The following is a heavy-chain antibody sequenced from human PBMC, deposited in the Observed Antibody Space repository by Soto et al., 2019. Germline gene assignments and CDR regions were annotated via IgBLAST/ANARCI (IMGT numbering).Heavy chain of an antibody. CDR2: IIPFFGTA. V-gene: IGHV1-69*01. J-gene: IGHJ4*02. Sequence: QVQLVQSGTEVKKTGSSVKVSCKASGGTFSTFGISWVRQAPGQGLEWMGGIIPFFGTARYSQKFEDRITNTADESTNTVYMDLRSLTSEDTAIYYCAKSAPMDAGDKYYYDFWGQGALVTVSS. CDR1: GGTFSTFG. CDR3: AKSAPMDAGDKYYYDF. D-gene: IGHD4-17*01.